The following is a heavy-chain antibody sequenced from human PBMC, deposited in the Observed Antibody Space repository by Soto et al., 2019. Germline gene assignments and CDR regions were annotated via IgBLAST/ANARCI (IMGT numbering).Heavy chain of an antibody. CDR1: GFTFTNYW. D-gene: IGHD1-1*01. J-gene: IGHJ4*02. V-gene: IGHV3-74*01. CDR3: KTVFEY. CDR2: IDGVGTGT. Sequence: EVQLVQSGGGSVQPGGSLRLSCAASGFTFTNYWMHWVRQVPGKGVVWVSRIDGVGTGTSYYDSVRGRFTISRDNAENMLYLQMNSLRAEDTAVYYCKTVFEYWGQGTLVTVSS.